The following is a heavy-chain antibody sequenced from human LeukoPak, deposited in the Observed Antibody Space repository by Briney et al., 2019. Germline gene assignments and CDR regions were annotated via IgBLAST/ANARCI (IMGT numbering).Heavy chain of an antibody. CDR2: ISGSGGST. CDR1: GFTFSSYG. CDR3: AREAWDSRGYPPPRSGWYFDL. D-gene: IGHD3-22*01. V-gene: IGHV3-23*01. Sequence: GGSLRLSCAASGFTFSSYGMSWVRQAPGKGLEWVSAISGSGGSTYYADSVKGRFTISRDNSKNTLYLQMNSLRAEDTAVYYCAREAWDSRGYPPPRSGWYFDLWGRGTLVTVSS. J-gene: IGHJ2*01.